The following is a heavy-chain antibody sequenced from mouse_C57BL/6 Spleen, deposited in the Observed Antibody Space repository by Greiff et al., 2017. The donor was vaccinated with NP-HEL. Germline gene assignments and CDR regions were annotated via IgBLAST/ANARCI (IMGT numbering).Heavy chain of an antibody. Sequence: QVQLKESGPGLVQPSQSLSITCTVSGFSLTSYGVHWVRQSPGTGLEWLGVIWSGGSTDYNAAFISRLSISKDNSKSQVFFKMNSLQADDTAIYYCARNWVTTVVAMDYWGQGTSVTVSS. CDR2: IWSGGST. V-gene: IGHV2-2*01. J-gene: IGHJ4*01. CDR3: ARNWVTTVVAMDY. D-gene: IGHD1-1*01. CDR1: GFSLTSYG.